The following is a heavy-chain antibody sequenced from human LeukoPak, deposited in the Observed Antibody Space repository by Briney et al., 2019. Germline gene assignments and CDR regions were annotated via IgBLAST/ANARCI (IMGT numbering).Heavy chain of an antibody. CDR1: GFTVSNDY. D-gene: IGHD5-18*01. J-gene: IGHJ4*02. Sequence: GGSLRLSCAGSGFTVSNDYMTWVRQAPGKGLEWVSAISGSGGSTFYADSVKGRFTISRDSSKNTLYLQMNSLRAEDTAVYYCAKDRIQLWLSPSQLFDYWGQGTLVTVSS. V-gene: IGHV3-23*01. CDR2: ISGSGGST. CDR3: AKDRIQLWLSPSQLFDY.